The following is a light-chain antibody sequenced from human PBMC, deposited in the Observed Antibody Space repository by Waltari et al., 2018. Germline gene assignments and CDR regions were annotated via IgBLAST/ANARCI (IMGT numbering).Light chain of an antibody. CDR3: SSYTTSSAPGV. Sequence: QSALTQPASVSGSPGQSITISCSGTDSDVGAYDFVSWYQQHPGKAPHLIIYEVSKRAAGTSNRVSASKSGNTASLTISGLQAEDEADYYCSSYTTSSAPGVFGTGTRVTVL. CDR2: EVS. V-gene: IGLV2-14*01. J-gene: IGLJ1*01. CDR1: DSDVGAYDF.